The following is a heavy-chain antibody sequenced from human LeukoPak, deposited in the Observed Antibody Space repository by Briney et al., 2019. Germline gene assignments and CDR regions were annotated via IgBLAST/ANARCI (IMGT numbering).Heavy chain of an antibody. V-gene: IGHV3-23*01. D-gene: IGHD3-3*01. CDR2: ISDSGGST. Sequence: GGSLRLSCAASGFTFSSYAMSWVRQAPGKGLEWVSSISDSGGSTYYADSVKGRFTISRDNAENSLYLQMNSLRAEDTAVYYCARDTEWLPFDYWGQGTLVTVSS. J-gene: IGHJ4*02. CDR1: GFTFSSYA. CDR3: ARDTEWLPFDY.